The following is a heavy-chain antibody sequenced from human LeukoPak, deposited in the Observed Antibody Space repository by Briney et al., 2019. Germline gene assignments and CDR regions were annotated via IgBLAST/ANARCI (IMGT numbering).Heavy chain of an antibody. CDR3: ARDRDWNFDS. D-gene: IGHD1-1*01. CDR1: GFSFSSYV. J-gene: IGHJ4*02. CDR2: ISHDATII. Sequence: GGSLRLSCAASGFSFSSYVMYWVWQTPGTGKGCVSRISHDATIITYADSVKGRFTISRDNTKNILFLQMNSLRVEDTAVYYCARDRDWNFDSWGQGTLVTVSS. V-gene: IGHV3-74*03.